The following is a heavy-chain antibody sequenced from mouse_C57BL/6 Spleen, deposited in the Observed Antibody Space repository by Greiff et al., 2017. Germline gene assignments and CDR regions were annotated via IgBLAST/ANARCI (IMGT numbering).Heavy chain of an antibody. CDR2: ISSGSSTI. CDR3: ASPAYYGSSFFYAMDY. CDR1: GFTFSDYG. J-gene: IGHJ4*01. D-gene: IGHD1-1*01. Sequence: EVKLMESGGGLVKPGGSLKLSCAASGFTFSDYGMHWVRQAPEKGLEWVAHISSGSSTIYYADTVKGRFTISRDNAKNTLFLQMTSLRSEDTAMYYCASPAYYGSSFFYAMDYWGQGTSVTVSS. V-gene: IGHV5-17*01.